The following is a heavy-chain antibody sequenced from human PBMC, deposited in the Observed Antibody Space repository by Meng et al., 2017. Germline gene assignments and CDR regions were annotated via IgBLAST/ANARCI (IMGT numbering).Heavy chain of an antibody. CDR2: INPSGGST. CDR3: ARVKQRDSLRIDSGYDYLFDYFDY. D-gene: IGHD5-12*01. CDR1: GYTFTSYY. J-gene: IGHJ4*02. Sequence: ASVKVSCKASGYTFTSYYMHWVRQAPGQGLEWMGIINPSGGSTSYAQKFQGRVTMTRDTSTSTVYMELSSLRPEDTAVYYCARVKQRDSLRIDSGYDYLFDYFDYWGQGTLVTVSS. V-gene: IGHV1-46*01.